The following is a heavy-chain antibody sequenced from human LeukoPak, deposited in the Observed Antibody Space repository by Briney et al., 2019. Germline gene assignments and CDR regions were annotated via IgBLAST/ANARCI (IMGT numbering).Heavy chain of an antibody. Sequence: GGSLRLSCAAPGFTFSSNYMSWVRQAPGKGLEWVSVIYSGGSTYYADSVKGRFTISRDNSKNTLYLQMNSLRAEDTAVYYCARGLLWSYYFDYWGQGTLLTVSS. CDR2: IYSGGST. J-gene: IGHJ4*02. CDR3: ARGLLWSYYFDY. CDR1: GFTFSSNY. D-gene: IGHD2-21*01. V-gene: IGHV3-53*01.